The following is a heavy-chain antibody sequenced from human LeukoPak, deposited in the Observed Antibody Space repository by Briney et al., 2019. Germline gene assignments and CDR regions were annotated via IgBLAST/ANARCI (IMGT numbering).Heavy chain of an antibody. J-gene: IGHJ4*02. Sequence: PSETLSLTCAVYGGSFSGYYWSWIRQPPGKGLEWIGEINHSGSTNYNPSLKSRVTISVDTSKNQFSLKLSSVTAADTAVYYCARGVYCSGGSCYGDYWGQGTLVTVSS. V-gene: IGHV4-34*01. CDR3: ARGVYCSGGSCYGDY. CDR2: INHSGST. D-gene: IGHD2-15*01. CDR1: GGSFSGYY.